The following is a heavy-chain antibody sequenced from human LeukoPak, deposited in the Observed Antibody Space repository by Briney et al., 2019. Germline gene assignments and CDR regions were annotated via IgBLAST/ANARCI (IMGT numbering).Heavy chain of an antibody. CDR1: GYTLTNYG. V-gene: IGHV1-69*05. Sequence: SVKVSCKASGYTLTNYGISWVRRPPGQGLEWMGGIIPIFGTANYAQKFQGRVTITTDESTSTAYMELSSLRSEDTAVYYCARGRPPSNGYYFDYWGQGTLVTVSS. CDR2: IIPIFGTA. D-gene: IGHD4-11*01. CDR3: ARGRPPSNGYYFDY. J-gene: IGHJ4*02.